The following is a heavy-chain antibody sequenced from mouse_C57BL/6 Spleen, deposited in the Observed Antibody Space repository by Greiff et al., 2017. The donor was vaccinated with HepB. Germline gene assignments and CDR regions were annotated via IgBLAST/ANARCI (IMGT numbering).Heavy chain of an antibody. CDR1: GYSITSGYY. CDR2: ISYDGSN. J-gene: IGHJ2*01. Sequence: DVKLQESGPGLVKPSQSLSLTCSVTGYSITSGYYWNWIRQFPGNKLEWMGYISYDGSNNYNPSLKNRISITRDTSKNQFFLKWNSVTTEDTATYYCARAGYFDYWGQGTTLTVSS. V-gene: IGHV3-6*01. CDR3: ARAGYFDY.